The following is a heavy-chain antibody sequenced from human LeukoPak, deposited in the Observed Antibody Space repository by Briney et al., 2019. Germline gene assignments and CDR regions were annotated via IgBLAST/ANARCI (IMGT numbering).Heavy chain of an antibody. J-gene: IGHJ6*03. CDR1: GGSISSYN. CDR3: ARTGGSFYFYYYMDV. V-gene: IGHV4-39*07. D-gene: IGHD1-26*01. Sequence: SETLSLTCTVSGGSISSYNWGWIRQPPGKGLEWIGSMHYTGTTYYNPSLKSRVTISVDTSKNQFSLKVSSVTAADTAVYYCARTGGSFYFYYYMDVWGKGTTVTVSS. CDR2: MHYTGTT.